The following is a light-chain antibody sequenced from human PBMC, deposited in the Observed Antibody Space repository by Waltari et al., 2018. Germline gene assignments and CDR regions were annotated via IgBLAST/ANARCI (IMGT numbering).Light chain of an antibody. CDR2: GAF. V-gene: IGKV1-9*01. CDR3: QQLNSYPQT. CDR1: QGIYDN. J-gene: IGKJ1*01. Sequence: DIQLTQSPSFLSASVGDTVTIACRASQGIYDNLAWYQQKAGRAPKLLIYGAFTLQSGVPSRFRGSGSGTEFTLTVTNLQPEDFATYYCQQLNSYPQTVGQGTKVEVK.